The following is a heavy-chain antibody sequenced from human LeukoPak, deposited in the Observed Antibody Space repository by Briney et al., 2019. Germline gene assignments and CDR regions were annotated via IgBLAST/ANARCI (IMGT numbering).Heavy chain of an antibody. V-gene: IGHV1-18*01. D-gene: IGHD3-9*01. J-gene: IGHJ3*02. Sequence: GASVKVSCKASGYTFTSYGISWVRQAPGQGLEWMGWISAYNGNTNYAQKLQGRVTMTTDTSTSTAYMELRSLRSDDTAVYYCARDRELPHLRYFDRRDAFDIWGQGTMVTVSS. CDR1: GYTFTSYG. CDR2: ISAYNGNT. CDR3: ARDRELPHLRYFDRRDAFDI.